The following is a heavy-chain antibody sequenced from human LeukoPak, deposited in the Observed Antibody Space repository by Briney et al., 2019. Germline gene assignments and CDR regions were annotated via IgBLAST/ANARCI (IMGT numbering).Heavy chain of an antibody. CDR2: IYPGDSDT. V-gene: IGHV5-51*01. CDR1: GYSFTTYW. Sequence: GESLKISCKGSGYSFTTYWIGWVRQMPGKGLEWMGIIYPGDSDTRYSPSFQGQVTISADKSINTAYLQWNSLEASDTAMYYCARLTAYGNYYYNGLDVWGQGTTVIASS. D-gene: IGHD4-17*01. J-gene: IGHJ6*02. CDR3: ARLTAYGNYYYNGLDV.